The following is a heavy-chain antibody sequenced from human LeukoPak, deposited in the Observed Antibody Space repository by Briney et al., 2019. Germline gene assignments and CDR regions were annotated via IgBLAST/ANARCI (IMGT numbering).Heavy chain of an antibody. CDR1: GGTISSHY. CDR2: IYYSGST. D-gene: IGHD2-2*01. Sequence: SETLSLTCTVSGGTISSHYWNWIRQPPGKGLEWIGHIYYSGSTNYNPSLKSRVTISVDTSKNQFSMKLSSVTAADTAVYYCAREDKYGLDYWGQGTLVTVSS. J-gene: IGHJ4*02. CDR3: AREDKYGLDY. V-gene: IGHV4-59*11.